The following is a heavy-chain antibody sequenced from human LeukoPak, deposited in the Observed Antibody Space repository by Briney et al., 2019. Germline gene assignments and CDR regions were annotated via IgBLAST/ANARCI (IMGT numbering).Heavy chain of an antibody. CDR2: IFYSGST. Sequence: PSETLSLTCTVSGGSITSSSYYWGWIRQPPGQGLEWIASIFYSGSTYYNPSLKSRVTISIDASKNQFSLKLSSVTAADTAVYYCARGVNWIDPWGQGTLVTVSS. J-gene: IGHJ5*02. CDR1: GGSITSSSYY. D-gene: IGHD6-13*01. CDR3: ARGVNWIDP. V-gene: IGHV4-39*07.